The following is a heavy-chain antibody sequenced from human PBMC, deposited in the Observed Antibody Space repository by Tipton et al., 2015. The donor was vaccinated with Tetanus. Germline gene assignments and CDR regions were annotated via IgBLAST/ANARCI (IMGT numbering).Heavy chain of an antibody. Sequence: TLSLTCTVSGGSFSSSNDYWAWIRQPPGKGLEWVGSIYYGGSTYFNPSLRSRGTIPIDTSRNQFSLQESSVTAADTALYFCGRGTDAYKSGNYWGQGTLVTVSS. J-gene: IGHJ4*01. V-gene: IGHV4-39*01. CDR3: GRGTDAYKSGNY. D-gene: IGHD5-24*01. CDR1: GGSFSSSNDY. CDR2: IYYGGST.